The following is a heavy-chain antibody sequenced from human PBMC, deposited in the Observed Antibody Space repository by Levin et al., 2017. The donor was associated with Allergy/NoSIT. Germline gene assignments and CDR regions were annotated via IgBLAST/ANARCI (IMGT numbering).Heavy chain of an antibody. CDR1: GSSFTSYW. D-gene: IGHD5-24*01. J-gene: IGHJ2*01. CDR2: IYPGDSDT. CDR3: ARHSLTKYKYITYWYFDL. V-gene: IGHV5-51*01. Sequence: GGSLRLSCKGSGSSFTSYWIGWVRQMPGKGLEWMGIIYPGDSDTRYSPSFQGQVTISADKSISTAYLQWSSLKASDTAMYYCARHSLTKYKYITYWYFDLWGRGTLVTVSS.